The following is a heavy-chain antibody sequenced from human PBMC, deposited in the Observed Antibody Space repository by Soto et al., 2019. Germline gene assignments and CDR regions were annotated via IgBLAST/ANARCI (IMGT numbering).Heavy chain of an antibody. CDR2: ISGTGGGT. J-gene: IGHJ6*02. V-gene: IGHV3-23*01. Sequence: EVHLLESGGGLVQPGGSLRLSCEASGFPFSNYAMPWVRRAQGKGLEWVSVISGTGGGTNNADSAKGRFTTSRDNSKNTLYLQMNSLRAEDTAVYYCAKRAFYGSGIPNYYGMDVWGQGTAVTVSS. CDR3: AKRAFYGSGIPNYYGMDV. CDR1: GFPFSNYA. D-gene: IGHD3-10*01.